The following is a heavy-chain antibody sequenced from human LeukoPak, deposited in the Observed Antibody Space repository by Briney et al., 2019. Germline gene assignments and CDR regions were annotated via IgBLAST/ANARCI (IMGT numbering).Heavy chain of an antibody. D-gene: IGHD2-2*01. J-gene: IGHJ5*02. Sequence: GGSLRLSCAASGFSFSGYGMHWVRQAPGKGLDWVAVIWYDGSNKNYADSLKGRFTISRDDSKNTLYLQMNSLKTEDTAVYYCTTDGGEDQQLVQGRGVPWGQGSLVTVSS. CDR3: TTDGGEDQQLVQGRGVP. CDR2: IWYDGSNK. CDR1: GFSFSGYG. V-gene: IGHV3-33*01.